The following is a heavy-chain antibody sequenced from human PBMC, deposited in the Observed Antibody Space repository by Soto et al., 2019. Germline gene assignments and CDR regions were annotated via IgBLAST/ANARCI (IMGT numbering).Heavy chain of an antibody. Sequence: GGSLRLSCAASGFTFSSYWMSWVRQAPGKGLEWVANIKQDGSEKYYVDSVKGRFTISRDNAKNSLYLQMNSLRAEDTAVYYCARHILWFGELLPFDYWGQGTLVTVSS. D-gene: IGHD3-10*01. V-gene: IGHV3-7*01. J-gene: IGHJ4*02. CDR2: IKQDGSEK. CDR3: ARHILWFGELLPFDY. CDR1: GFTFSSYW.